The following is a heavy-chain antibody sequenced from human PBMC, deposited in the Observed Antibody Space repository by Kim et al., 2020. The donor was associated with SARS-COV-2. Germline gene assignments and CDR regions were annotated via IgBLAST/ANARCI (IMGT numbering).Heavy chain of an antibody. J-gene: IGHJ6*01. CDR2: ISYEGSKK. V-gene: IGHV3-30*03. D-gene: IGHD3-3*01. CDR3: ARSGGVFDFRSSYY. CDR1: GFTFNNFG. Sequence: GGSLRLCCAGSGFTFNNFGMHWVRQTPGKGLEWLASISYEGSKKYYEDSLKGRFTISRDSSKNTLYLQMNSLRAEDTALYYCARSGGVFDFRSSYY.